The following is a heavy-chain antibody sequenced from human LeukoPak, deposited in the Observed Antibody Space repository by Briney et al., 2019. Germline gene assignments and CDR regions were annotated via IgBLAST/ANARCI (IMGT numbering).Heavy chain of an antibody. D-gene: IGHD2-15*01. V-gene: IGHV3-20*04. CDR3: ARVGCRCPFFYQYIDV. J-gene: IGHJ6*03. CDR1: GFTFDDHG. CDR2: INRNGGSI. Sequence: PGGSLRLSCAVSGFTFDDHGMNWVRQAPGKGLEWVSSINRNGGSIDYADSVKGRFTTSRDNAKKSFYLEMKSLRVEDTAFYYWARVGCRCPFFYQYIDVWGKGTAVTVSS.